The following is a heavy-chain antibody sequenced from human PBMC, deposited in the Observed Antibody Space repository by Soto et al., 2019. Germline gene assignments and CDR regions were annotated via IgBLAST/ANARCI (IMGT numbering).Heavy chain of an antibody. CDR2: IRSKANSYAT. J-gene: IGHJ4*02. Sequence: EVQLVESGGGLVQPGGSLKLSCAASGFTFSGSAMHWVRQASGKGLEWVGRIRSKANSYATAYAASVKGRFTISRDDSKNTAYLQMNSLKTEDTAVYYCTSPPGDGYTQPPDYWGQGTLVTVSS. D-gene: IGHD5-12*01. V-gene: IGHV3-73*01. CDR3: TSPPGDGYTQPPDY. CDR1: GFTFSGSA.